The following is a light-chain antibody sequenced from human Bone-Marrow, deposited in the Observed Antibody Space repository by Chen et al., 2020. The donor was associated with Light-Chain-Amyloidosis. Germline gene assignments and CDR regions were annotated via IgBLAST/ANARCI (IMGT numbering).Light chain of an antibody. CDR1: DLPTKY. V-gene: IGLV3-25*03. J-gene: IGLJ2*01. Sequence: SYELTQPPSVSVSTGQTARITCSGDDLPTKYAYWYQQKKGQAPVLVIHRDTERPSGISERFSGSSSGTTATLTISGVQAEDEADYHCQSADSSGTYEVIFGGGTKLTVL. CDR2: RDT. CDR3: QSADSSGTYEVI.